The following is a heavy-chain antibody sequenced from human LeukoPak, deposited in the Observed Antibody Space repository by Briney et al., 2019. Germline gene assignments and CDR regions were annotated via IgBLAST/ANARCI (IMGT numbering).Heavy chain of an antibody. CDR2: IYYSGST. Sequence: SQTLSLTCTVSGGSISSGGFYWSLVRPHPGGGLGWIGYIYYSGSTYYNPSLKSRVTISVDTSKNLFSLKLSSVTAADTAVYYCCRLITFGGVIAHWGQGTLVTVSS. CDR3: CRLITFGGVIAH. CDR1: GGSISSGGFY. V-gene: IGHV4-31*03. D-gene: IGHD3-16*01. J-gene: IGHJ5*02.